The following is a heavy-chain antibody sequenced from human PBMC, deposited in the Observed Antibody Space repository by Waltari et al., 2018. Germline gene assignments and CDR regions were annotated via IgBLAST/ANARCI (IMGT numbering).Heavy chain of an antibody. V-gene: IGHV3-23*03. Sequence: EVQLLESGGGLVQPGGSLGLSCAASGFTFGTYAMSWVRKAPGKGLEWVSVIYSGGSTYYADSVKGRFTISRDNSKNTLYLQMNSLRAEDTAVYYCSRSSTSRYPLDYWGQGTLVTVSS. J-gene: IGHJ4*02. CDR2: IYSGGST. CDR1: GFTFGTYA. D-gene: IGHD2-2*01. CDR3: SRSSTSRYPLDY.